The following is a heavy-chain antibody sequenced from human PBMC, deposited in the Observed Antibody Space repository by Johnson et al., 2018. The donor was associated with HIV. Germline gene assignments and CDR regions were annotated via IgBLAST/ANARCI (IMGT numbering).Heavy chain of an antibody. CDR1: GFTFSSYW. D-gene: IGHD7-27*01. CDR2: IKQDGSEK. Sequence: VQLVESGGGVVQPGRSLRLSCAASGFTFSSYWMSWVRQAPGKGLEWVANIKQDGSEKSYVDSVKGRFPISRDNAKNSLYLQMNSLRAEDTALYYCARYQLGGDAFDIWGQGTMVTVSS. J-gene: IGHJ3*02. CDR3: ARYQLGGDAFDI. V-gene: IGHV3-7*05.